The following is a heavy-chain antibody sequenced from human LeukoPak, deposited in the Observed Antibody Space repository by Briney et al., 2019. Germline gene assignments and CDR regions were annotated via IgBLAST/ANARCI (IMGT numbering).Heavy chain of an antibody. CDR3: ARHMVLSPCDY. CDR1: GFRFDDSY. V-gene: IGHV3-11*01. CDR2: ISASGGMM. D-gene: IGHD4/OR15-4a*01. J-gene: IGHJ4*02. Sequence: PGGSLRLPCAASGFRFDDSYVSWIRQAPGKGLEWISFISASGGMMDHADSVKGRFTISRDNAKNSVQLEMNNLKPDDTTVYHCARHMVLSPCDYWGPGTLVTVSS.